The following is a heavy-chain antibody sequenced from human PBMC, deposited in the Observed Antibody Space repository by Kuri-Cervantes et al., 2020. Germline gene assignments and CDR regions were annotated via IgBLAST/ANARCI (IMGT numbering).Heavy chain of an antibody. Sequence: ASVKVSCKASGYTFTSYDINWVRQATGQGLEWMGWMNPNSGNTGYAQKFQGRVTMTRNTSISTAYMELSSLRSDDTAVYYCARARGSGVRGVRPPNNGYYFDYWGQGTLVTVSS. CDR2: MNPNSGNT. J-gene: IGHJ4*02. D-gene: IGHD3-10*01. CDR1: GYTFTSYD. V-gene: IGHV1-8*01. CDR3: ARARGSGVRGVRPPNNGYYFDY.